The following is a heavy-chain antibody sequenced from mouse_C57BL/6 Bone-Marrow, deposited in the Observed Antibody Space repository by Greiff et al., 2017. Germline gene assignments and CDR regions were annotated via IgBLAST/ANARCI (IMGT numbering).Heavy chain of an antibody. D-gene: IGHD1-1*01. V-gene: IGHV1-5*01. CDR1: GYTFTSYW. CDR2: IYPGNSDT. J-gene: IGHJ1*03. Sequence: EVQLQQSGTVLARPGASVKMSCKTSGYTFTSYWMHWVKQRPGQGLEWIGAIYPGNSDTSYNQKFKGKAKLTAVTSASAAYMELSSLTNEDSAVYYCTRRGFYYYGRYWYCDVWGTGTTVTGSS. CDR3: TRRGFYYYGRYWYCDV.